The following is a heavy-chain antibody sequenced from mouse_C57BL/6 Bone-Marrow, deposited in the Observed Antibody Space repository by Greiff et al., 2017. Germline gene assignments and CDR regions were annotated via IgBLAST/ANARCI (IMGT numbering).Heavy chain of an antibody. J-gene: IGHJ1*03. Sequence: VQLQESGAELVKPGASVKMSCKASGYTFTSYWITWVKQRPGQGLEWIGDIYPGSGSTNYNEKFKSKATLTVDTSSSTAYMQLSSLTSEDSAVYYCARWRLLRYPSYWYFDVWGTGTTVTVSS. D-gene: IGHD1-1*01. CDR1: GYTFTSYW. CDR3: ARWRLLRYPSYWYFDV. V-gene: IGHV1-55*01. CDR2: IYPGSGST.